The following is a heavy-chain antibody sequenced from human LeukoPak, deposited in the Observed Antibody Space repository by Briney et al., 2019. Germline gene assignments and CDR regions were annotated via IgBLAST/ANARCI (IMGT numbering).Heavy chain of an antibody. CDR3: TTGSLSVVVPAAMGIDY. J-gene: IGHJ4*02. V-gene: IGHV3-15*01. Sequence: PGGSLRLSCAASGFTFSNAWMSWVRQAPGKGLEWVGRIKSKTDGGTTDYAAPVKGRFTISRDDSKNTLYLQMNSLKTEDTAVYYCTTGSLSVVVPAAMGIDYWGQGTLVTVSS. CDR2: IKSKTDGGTT. CDR1: GFTFSNAW. D-gene: IGHD2-2*01.